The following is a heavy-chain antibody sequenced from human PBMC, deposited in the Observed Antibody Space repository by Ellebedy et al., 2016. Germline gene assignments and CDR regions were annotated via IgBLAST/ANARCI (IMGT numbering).Heavy chain of an antibody. CDR1: GFTFDDYA. Sequence: GGSLRLSXAASGFTFDDYAMHWVRQAPGKGLEWVSGISWNSGSIGYADSVKGRFTISRDNAKNSLYLQMNSLRAEDTALYYCAKGPYGDYVERDYGMDVWGQGTTVTVSS. CDR3: AKGPYGDYVERDYGMDV. V-gene: IGHV3-9*01. J-gene: IGHJ6*02. CDR2: ISWNSGSI. D-gene: IGHD4-17*01.